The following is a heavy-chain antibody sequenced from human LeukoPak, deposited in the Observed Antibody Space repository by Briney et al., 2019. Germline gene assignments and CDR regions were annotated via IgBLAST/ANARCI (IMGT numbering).Heavy chain of an antibody. J-gene: IGHJ3*02. CDR2: ISGSGGST. Sequence: GGSLRLSCAASGFTFSSYAMSWVRQAPGKGLEWVSAISGSGGSTYYADSVKGRFTISRDNSKNTLYLQMNSLRAEDTAVYYCAKDMALTGYYYDIEDAFDIWGQGTMVTVSS. CDR1: GFTFSSYA. D-gene: IGHD3-22*01. V-gene: IGHV3-23*01. CDR3: AKDMALTGYYYDIEDAFDI.